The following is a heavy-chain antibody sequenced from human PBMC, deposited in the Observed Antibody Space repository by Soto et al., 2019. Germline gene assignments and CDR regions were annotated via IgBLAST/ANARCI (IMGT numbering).Heavy chain of an antibody. D-gene: IGHD2-2*01. Sequence: ASVKVSCKASGYTFTSYGISWVRQAPGQGLEWMGWISAYNGNTNYAQKLQGRVTMTTDTSTSTAYMELRSLRSDDTAVYYCARHEDGDVYQKGPLYYWGQGTLVTVSS. V-gene: IGHV1-18*01. CDR1: GYTFTSYG. CDR2: ISAYNGNT. J-gene: IGHJ4*02. CDR3: ARHEDGDVYQKGPLYY.